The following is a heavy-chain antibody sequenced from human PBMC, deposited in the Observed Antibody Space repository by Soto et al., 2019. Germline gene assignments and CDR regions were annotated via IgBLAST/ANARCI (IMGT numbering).Heavy chain of an antibody. CDR3: AKAYFVWSSEQPYYFAY. D-gene: IGHD3-16*01. J-gene: IGHJ4*02. Sequence: EVQLLDSGGGLVQPGGSLRLSCAASGFTFSNYAMTWVRQAPGKGLEWVSGISGSGGRSYYADSVKGRFTISRDNSKSTLYLQMNSLRAEDTAVYYCAKAYFVWSSEQPYYFAYWGQGTLVTVSS. CDR2: ISGSGGRS. CDR1: GFTFSNYA. V-gene: IGHV3-23*01.